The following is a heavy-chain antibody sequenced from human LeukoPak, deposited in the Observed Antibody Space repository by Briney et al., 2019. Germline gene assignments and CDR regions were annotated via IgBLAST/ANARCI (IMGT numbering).Heavy chain of an antibody. CDR3: ARDMLLEDAFDI. V-gene: IGHV3-20*04. Sequence: PGGSLRLSCEVSGFTFGDHAINWVRQAPGKGLERDANINWNGGSTGYGDSVKGRFTISRDNTKNSVFLQMHSLRGDDTALYYCARDMLLEDAFDIWGQGTMVIVSS. CDR2: INWNGGST. D-gene: IGHD3-10*02. CDR1: GFTFGDHA. J-gene: IGHJ3*02.